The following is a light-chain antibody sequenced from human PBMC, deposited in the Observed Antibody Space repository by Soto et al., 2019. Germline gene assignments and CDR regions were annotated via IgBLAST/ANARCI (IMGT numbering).Light chain of an antibody. V-gene: IGKV1-39*01. CDR1: QAIGNS. CDR3: QQVYSSSWT. J-gene: IGKJ1*01. Sequence: DIQMTQSPSSLSASVGDSVTITCRTSQAIGNSLNWYQQRPGKAPSLLVYGTSTLQSGVPSRFSGSGSGTDFTLTISSLQREDFATYYCQQVYSSSWTFGHGTKVEIK. CDR2: GTS.